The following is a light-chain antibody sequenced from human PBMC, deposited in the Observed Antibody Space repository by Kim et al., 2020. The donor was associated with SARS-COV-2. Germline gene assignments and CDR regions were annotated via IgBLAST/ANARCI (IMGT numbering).Light chain of an antibody. V-gene: IGKV1-33*01. CDR3: LQYDNLPYT. Sequence: DILMTQSPSSLSASVRDRVIITCQATQDIKKNLNWYQQKPGEAPKLLIYDVSNLETGVPSRFSGSGSGTDFALTVTSLQPEDIGTYYCLQYDNLPYTFGQGTKLEI. J-gene: IGKJ2*01. CDR2: DVS. CDR1: QDIKKN.